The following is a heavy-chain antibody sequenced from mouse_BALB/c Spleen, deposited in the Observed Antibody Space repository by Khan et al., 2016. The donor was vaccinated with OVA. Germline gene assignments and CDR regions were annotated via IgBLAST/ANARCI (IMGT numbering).Heavy chain of an antibody. V-gene: IGHV3-6*02. Sequence: EVQLVESRPGLVKPSQSLSLTCSVTGHSITSGYRWNWIRQFPGNKLEWMGYISYDGGNHYNPSLKNRLPITRATPKNQFFLMLTSVTTEDTATYYCTRGGAGIPCWYFDDWGAGTTVTVSS. CDR3: TRGGAGIPCWYFDD. CDR1: GHSITSGYR. CDR2: ISYDGGN. J-gene: IGHJ1*01.